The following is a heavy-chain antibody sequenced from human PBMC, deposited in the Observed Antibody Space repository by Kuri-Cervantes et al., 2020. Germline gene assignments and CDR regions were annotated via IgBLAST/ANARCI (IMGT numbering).Heavy chain of an antibody. J-gene: IGHJ4*02. CDR2: INPSGGST. CDR3: ARDSTPEYSSSWNY. V-gene: IGHV1-46*01. CDR1: GYTFTSYA. D-gene: IGHD6-13*01. Sequence: ASVKVSCKASGYTFTSYAMHWVRQAPGQGLEWMGIINPSGGSTNYAQKFQGRVTITADKSTSTAYMELSSLRSEDTAVYYCARDSTPEYSSSWNYWGQGTLVTVSS.